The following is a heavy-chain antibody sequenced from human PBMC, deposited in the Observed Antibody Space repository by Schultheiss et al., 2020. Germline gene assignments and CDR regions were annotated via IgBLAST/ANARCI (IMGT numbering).Heavy chain of an antibody. J-gene: IGHJ3*02. V-gene: IGHV3-74*01. CDR3: ARDQSSWGAAHDAFDI. CDR2: VNSDGSST. CDR1: GITFSRYW. Sequence: GESLKISCAASGITFSRYWMHWVRQAPGKGLVWVSRVNSDGSSTSYADSVKGRFTISRDNAKNSLYLQMNSLRAEDTAVYYCARDQSSWGAAHDAFDIWGQGTMGTVSS. D-gene: IGHD3-16*01.